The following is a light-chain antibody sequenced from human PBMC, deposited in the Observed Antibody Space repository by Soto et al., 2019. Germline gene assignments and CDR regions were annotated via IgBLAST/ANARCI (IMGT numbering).Light chain of an antibody. CDR1: TGAVTSAHY. Sequence: QAVVTQEPSLTVSPGGTVTLTCGSSTGAVTSAHYPYWFQQKPGQAPRTLIYDTRNKYPWTPARFSGSLLGGKTALTLSGAQPEDEDEYYCLLSYSGARPHVFGSGTKLTVL. V-gene: IGLV7-46*01. CDR2: DTR. CDR3: LLSYSGARPHV. J-gene: IGLJ1*01.